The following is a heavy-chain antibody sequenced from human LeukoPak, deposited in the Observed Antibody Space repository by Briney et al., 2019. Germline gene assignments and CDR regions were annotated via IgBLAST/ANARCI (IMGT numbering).Heavy chain of an antibody. J-gene: IGHJ4*02. CDR2: ISSSSSYI. CDR3: ARGVGALEGVDY. D-gene: IGHD1-26*01. CDR1: GFTFSSYS. V-gene: IGHV3-21*01. Sequence: GGSLRLSCAASGFTFSSYSMNWVRQAPGKGLEWVSSISSSSSYIYYADSVKGRFTISRDNAKNSLYPQMNSLRAEDTAVYYCARGVGALEGVDYWGQGTLVTVSS.